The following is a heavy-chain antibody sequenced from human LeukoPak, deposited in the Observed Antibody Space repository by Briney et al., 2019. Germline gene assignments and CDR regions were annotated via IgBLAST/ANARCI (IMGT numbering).Heavy chain of an antibody. J-gene: IGHJ4*02. D-gene: IGHD5-24*01. CDR2: IYYSGST. Sequence: SETLSLTCTVSGGSISSYYWNWIRQPPGKGLEWIGYIYYSGSTNYDPSLKSRVTISVDTSKNQFSLKLSSVTAADTAVYYCASLSVSESFDYWGQGTLVTVSS. CDR3: ASLSVSESFDY. CDR1: GGSISSYY. V-gene: IGHV4-59*01.